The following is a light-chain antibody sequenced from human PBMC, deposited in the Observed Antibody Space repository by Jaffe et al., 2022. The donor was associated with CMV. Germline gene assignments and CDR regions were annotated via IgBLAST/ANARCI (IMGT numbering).Light chain of an antibody. V-gene: IGKV3D-15*01. CDR2: GAS. CDR3: QQYNSWPLT. Sequence: EIVMTQSPATLSVSPGERATLSCRASQTVSTNLAWYQQKPGQAPRLLIYGASTRVTGMPARFSGSGSGTEFTLTISSLQSEDFALYYCQQYNSWPLTFGGGTKVEIK. J-gene: IGKJ4*01. CDR1: QTVSTN.